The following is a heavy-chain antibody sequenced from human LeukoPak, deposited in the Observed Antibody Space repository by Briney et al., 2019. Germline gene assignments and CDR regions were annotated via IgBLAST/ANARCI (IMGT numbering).Heavy chain of an antibody. Sequence: PSETLSLTCTVSGGSISSYYWSWIRQPPGKGLEWIEYIYYSGSTNYNPSLKSRVTISVDTSKNQFSLKLSSVTAADTAVYYCARGGSSGWYRENAFDIWGQGTMVTVSS. V-gene: IGHV4-59*01. CDR1: GGSISSYY. CDR2: IYYSGST. D-gene: IGHD6-19*01. J-gene: IGHJ3*02. CDR3: ARGGSSGWYRENAFDI.